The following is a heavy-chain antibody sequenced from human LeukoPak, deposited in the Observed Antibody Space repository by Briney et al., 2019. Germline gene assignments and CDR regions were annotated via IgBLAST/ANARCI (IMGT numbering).Heavy chain of an antibody. D-gene: IGHD3-3*01. V-gene: IGHV1-46*01. CDR2: INPSAGST. Sequence: ASVKVSCKASGYTFTTYYMNWVRQAPGQGLEWMGIINPSAGSTSYAQKFQGRVTMTRDTPTNTVYMGLSSLRSEDTAVYYCVRGGYDFSSGYYPSRWGQGTLVTVSS. CDR1: GYTFTTYY. CDR3: VRGGYDFSSGYYPSR. J-gene: IGHJ4*02.